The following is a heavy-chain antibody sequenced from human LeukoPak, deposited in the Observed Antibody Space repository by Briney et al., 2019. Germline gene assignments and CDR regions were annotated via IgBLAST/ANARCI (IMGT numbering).Heavy chain of an antibody. D-gene: IGHD6-19*01. J-gene: IGHJ5*02. V-gene: IGHV4-59*01. CDR3: ARVQVLQWLVQFWFDP. Sequence: SETLSLTCTVSGGSISSYYWSWIRQPPGKGLEWIGYIYYSGSTNYNPSLKSRVTISVDTSKNQFSLKLSSVTAADTAVYYCARVQVLQWLVQFWFDPWGQGTLVTVSS. CDR1: GGSISSYY. CDR2: IYYSGST.